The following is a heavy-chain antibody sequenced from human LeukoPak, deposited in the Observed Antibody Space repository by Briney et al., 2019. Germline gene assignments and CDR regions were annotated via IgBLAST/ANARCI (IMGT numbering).Heavy chain of an antibody. Sequence: ASVKVSCKASGYTFTSYGISWVRQAPGQGLEWMGWISAYNGNTNYAQKLQGRVTMTTDTSTSTAYMELRSLRSDDTAVYYCARVVYYDILTGYLIGTFDYWGQGTLVTVSS. CDR3: ARVVYYDILTGYLIGTFDY. D-gene: IGHD3-9*01. J-gene: IGHJ4*02. CDR2: ISAYNGNT. CDR1: GYTFTSYG. V-gene: IGHV1-18*01.